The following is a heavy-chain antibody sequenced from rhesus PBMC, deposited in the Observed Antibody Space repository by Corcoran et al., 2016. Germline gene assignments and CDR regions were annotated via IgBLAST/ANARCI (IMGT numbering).Heavy chain of an antibody. V-gene: IGHV4-173*01. Sequence: LQLQESGPGLVKPSETLSLTCAVSGGSISSNYWSWIRQPPGKGLEWIGRISGSGGSTDYNPSLKMRVTMSTDTSKNQFSLKLSSVTAADTAVYYCARDARYSGYRYCEFWGQGALVTVSS. J-gene: IGHJ1*01. D-gene: IGHD5-24*01. CDR3: ARDARYSGYRYCEF. CDR1: GGSISSNY. CDR2: ISGSGGST.